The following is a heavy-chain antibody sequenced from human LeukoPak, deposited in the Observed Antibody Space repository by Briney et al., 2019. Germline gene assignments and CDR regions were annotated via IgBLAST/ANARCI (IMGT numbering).Heavy chain of an antibody. CDR2: IYYSGST. CDR1: GDSINNYY. V-gene: IGHV4-59*08. CDR3: ARAIEVGAVTPFDY. Sequence: PSETLSLTCSVSGDSINNYYCTWIRQPPGKGLEWIGYIYYSGSTYYNPSLKSRVTISADTSKNQFSLKLTSVTAADTAVYYCARAIEVGAVTPFDYWGQGTLVTVSS. J-gene: IGHJ4*02. D-gene: IGHD1-26*01.